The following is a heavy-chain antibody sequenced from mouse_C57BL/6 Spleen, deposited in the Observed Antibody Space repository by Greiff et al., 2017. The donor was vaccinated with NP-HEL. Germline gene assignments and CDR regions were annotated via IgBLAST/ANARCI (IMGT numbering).Heavy chain of an antibody. CDR3: ARERDYYGSSYVGYFDY. Sequence: EVKLMESGGGLVKPGGSLKLSCAASGFTFSSYAMSWVRQTPEKRLEWVATISDGGSYTYYPDNVKGRFTISRDNAKNNLYLQMSHLKSEDTAMYYCARERDYYGSSYVGYFDYWGQGTTLTVSS. CDR2: ISDGGSYT. J-gene: IGHJ2*01. CDR1: GFTFSSYA. D-gene: IGHD1-1*01. V-gene: IGHV5-4*01.